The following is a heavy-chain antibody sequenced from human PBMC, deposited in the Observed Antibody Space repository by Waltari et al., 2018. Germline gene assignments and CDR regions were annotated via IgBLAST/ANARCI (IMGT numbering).Heavy chain of an antibody. CDR3: ARVSRRTYRSPVPGRHYYYGMDV. Sequence: EEQLVESGGGLVQPGDSLRLSCAASGFTFSSSWMTCVRQAPGKGPLWVSRISTDASDTTYADSVKGRFTISRDNARNTLYLQMNRLRAEDTAVYFCARVSRRTYRSPVPGRHYYYGMDVWGQGTTVTVSS. V-gene: IGHV3-74*03. CDR2: ISTDASDT. CDR1: GFTFSSSW. J-gene: IGHJ6*02. D-gene: IGHD1-1*01.